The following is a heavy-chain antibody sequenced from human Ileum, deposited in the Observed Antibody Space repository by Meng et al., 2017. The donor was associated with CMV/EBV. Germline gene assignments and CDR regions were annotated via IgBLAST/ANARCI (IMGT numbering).Heavy chain of an antibody. Sequence: GGSLRLSCAASGFSFSDCSMSWVRPSPGKGLEWIAYITGRSYTIYYADSVEGRFTISRDNAENSLYLQLSSLRAEDTGVDYCARVGPDSGYDFDYWGQGTLVTVSS. CDR1: GFSFSDCS. V-gene: IGHV3-48*04. CDR2: ITGRSYTI. J-gene: IGHJ4*02. CDR3: ARVGPDSGYDFDY. D-gene: IGHD5-12*01.